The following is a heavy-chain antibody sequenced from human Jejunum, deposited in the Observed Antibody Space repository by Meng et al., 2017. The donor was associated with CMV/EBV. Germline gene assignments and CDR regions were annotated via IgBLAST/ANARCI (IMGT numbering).Heavy chain of an antibody. J-gene: IGHJ5*01. D-gene: IGHD3-16*01. Sequence: SGGTLSSYVIRWVRQAPGQGLEWMGRIIPIIGRPHHAQRFQDRVSITADKATSTVYMELRTLTSEDTAVYFCASDITGNSYAYDSWGQGTLVTVSS. V-gene: IGHV1-69*04. CDR2: IIPIIGRP. CDR1: GGTLSSYV. CDR3: ASDITGNSYAYDS.